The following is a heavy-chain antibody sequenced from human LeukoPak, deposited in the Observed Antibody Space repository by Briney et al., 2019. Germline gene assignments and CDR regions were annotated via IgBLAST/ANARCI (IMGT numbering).Heavy chain of an antibody. J-gene: IGHJ6*02. V-gene: IGHV3-30-3*01. CDR2: ISYDGSNK. Sequence: GGSLRLSCAASGFTFSSYAMHWVRQAPGKGLEWVAVISYDGSNKYYADSVKGRFTISRDNSKNTLYLQMNSLRAEDTAVYYCARDHWRRSSGFSASYYYYGMDVWGQGTTVTVSS. D-gene: IGHD6-19*01. CDR3: ARDHWRRSSGFSASYYYYGMDV. CDR1: GFTFSSYA.